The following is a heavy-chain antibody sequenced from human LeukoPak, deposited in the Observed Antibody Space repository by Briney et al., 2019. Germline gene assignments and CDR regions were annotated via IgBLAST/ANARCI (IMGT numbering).Heavy chain of an antibody. D-gene: IGHD3-22*01. CDR3: VRDMGYYDKV. V-gene: IGHV3-74*01. CDR2: INSDGKST. Sequence: GGSLRLSCAASGFTFSTSWMHWVRQAPGKGLVWVSRINSDGKSTNYADFVKGRFTISRDNAKNTLYLQMNSLRAEDTAVYYCVRDMGYYDKVWGQGTLVSVSS. CDR1: GFTFSTSW. J-gene: IGHJ4*02.